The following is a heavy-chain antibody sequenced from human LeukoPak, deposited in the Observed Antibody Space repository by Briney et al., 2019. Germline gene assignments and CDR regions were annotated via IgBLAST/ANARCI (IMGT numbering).Heavy chain of an antibody. CDR2: IYPGDSDT. Sequence: GESLKISCKGSGYSFTSYWIGWVRQMPGKGLEWMGIIYPGDSDTRYSPSFQGQVTISADKSISTAYLQWSSLKASDTAMYYCARHVGPRWSYYYYYYMDVWGKGTTVTISS. D-gene: IGHD4-23*01. J-gene: IGHJ6*03. V-gene: IGHV5-51*01. CDR1: GYSFTSYW. CDR3: ARHVGPRWSYYYYYYMDV.